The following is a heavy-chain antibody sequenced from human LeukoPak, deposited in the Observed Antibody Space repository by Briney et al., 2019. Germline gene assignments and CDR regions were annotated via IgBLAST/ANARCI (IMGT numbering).Heavy chain of an antibody. CDR1: GFTFSSHS. D-gene: IGHD5-24*01. CDR2: ISSSSSTI. CDR3: ARGSDGYNSSPVDH. Sequence: GGSLRLSCAASGFTFSSHSMNWVRQAPGKGLEWVSYISSSSSTIYYADSVKGRFTISRDNAKNSLYLQMNNLRAEDTAVYHCARGSDGYNSSPVDHWGQGTLVTVSS. J-gene: IGHJ4*02. V-gene: IGHV3-48*01.